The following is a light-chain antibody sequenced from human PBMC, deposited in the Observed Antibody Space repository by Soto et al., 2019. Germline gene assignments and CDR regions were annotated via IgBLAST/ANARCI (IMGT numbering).Light chain of an antibody. CDR2: GAS. CDR1: QRVSSSY. J-gene: IGKJ2*01. V-gene: IGKV3-20*01. CDR3: QHYGSSPYT. Sequence: EIVLTQSPGTLSLSPGERATLSCRASQRVSSSYLAWYQQKPDQAPRLLIYGASSRATGMPDRFSGSGSGTDFTLTIGRLEPEDFAVYFCQHYGSSPYTFGQGTKLEIK.